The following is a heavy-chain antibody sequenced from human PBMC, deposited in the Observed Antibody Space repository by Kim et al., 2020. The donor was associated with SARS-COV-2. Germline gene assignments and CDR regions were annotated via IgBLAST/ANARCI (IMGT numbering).Heavy chain of an antibody. CDR1: GYTFTSYA. D-gene: IGHD4-17*01. V-gene: IGHV1-3*01. J-gene: IGHJ3*02. CDR2: INAGNGNT. CDR3: ARESPTVTNAFDI. Sequence: ASVKVSCKASGYTFTSYAMHWVRQAPGQRLEWMGWINAGNGNTKYSQKFQGRVTITRDTSASTAYMELSSLRSEDTAVYYCARESPTVTNAFDIWGQGTMVTVSS.